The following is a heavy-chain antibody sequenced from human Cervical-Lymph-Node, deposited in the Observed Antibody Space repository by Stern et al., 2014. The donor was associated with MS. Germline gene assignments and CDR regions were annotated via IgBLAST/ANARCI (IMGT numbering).Heavy chain of an antibody. Sequence: VQLVESGAEVKTPGASVKLSCKASGYTFTSYYMHWVRQAPGQGLEWMGVIHPSDGSTTYAQKIQGRVTMTRDTSTTTVYMGLNSLRSEDTAVYYCAREADAWGQGTLVTVSS. CDR3: AREADA. V-gene: IGHV1-46*01. CDR1: GYTFTSYY. J-gene: IGHJ4*02. CDR2: IHPSDGST.